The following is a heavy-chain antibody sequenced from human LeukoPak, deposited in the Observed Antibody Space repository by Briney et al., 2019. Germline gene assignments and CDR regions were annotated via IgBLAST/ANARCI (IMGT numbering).Heavy chain of an antibody. CDR3: ARDVVVTAHGGDFDY. CDR1: GYTFTSYG. CDR2: ISAYNGNT. J-gene: IGHJ4*02. D-gene: IGHD2-21*02. Sequence: ASVKVSCKASGYTFTSYGISWVRQAPGQGLEWMGWISAYNGNTNYAQKLQGRVTMTTDTSTSTAYMELSSLRSEDTAVYYCARDVVVTAHGGDFDYWGQGTLVTVSS. V-gene: IGHV1-18*01.